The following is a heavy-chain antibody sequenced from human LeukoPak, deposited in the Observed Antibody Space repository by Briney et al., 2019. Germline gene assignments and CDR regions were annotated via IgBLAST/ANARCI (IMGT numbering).Heavy chain of an antibody. CDR3: ARDHIPGIAVAGTLDN. CDR2: INPHSGGT. CDR1: GNTFTAYY. Sequence: ASVKVSCKASGNTFTAYYMHWGRQAPGQGLEWMGWINPHSGGTNYAQKFQGRVTMTRDTSISTAYMELTRLRPDDTAVYYCARDHIPGIAVAGTLDNWGQGTLVTVSS. V-gene: IGHV1-2*02. J-gene: IGHJ4*02. D-gene: IGHD6-19*01.